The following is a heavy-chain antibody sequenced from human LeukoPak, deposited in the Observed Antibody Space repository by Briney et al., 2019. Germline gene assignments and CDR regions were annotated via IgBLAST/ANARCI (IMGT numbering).Heavy chain of an antibody. CDR3: ARDLNSKQQLVVFDY. D-gene: IGHD6-13*01. CDR2: ISAYNGNT. CDR1: GYTFTSYG. V-gene: IGHV1-18*01. J-gene: IGHJ4*02. Sequence: ASVKVSCKASGYTFTSYGISWVRQAPGQGLEWMGWISAYNGNTNYAQKLQGRVTMTTDTSTSTAYMELRSLRSDDTAVYYCARDLNSKQQLVVFDYWGQGTLVTASS.